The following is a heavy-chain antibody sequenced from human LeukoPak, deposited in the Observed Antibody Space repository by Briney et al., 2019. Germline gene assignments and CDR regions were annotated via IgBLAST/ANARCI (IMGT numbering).Heavy chain of an antibody. V-gene: IGHV3-7*05. CDR3: VRDCWGTPNGVDGFDI. CDR2: IKQDGSEK. Sequence: PGGSLRLSCAASRFTFSRYWMSWVRQAPGRGLEWVANIKQDGSEKKYVGSVKGRFTISRDNAKNSLYLQMNSLRAEDTALYYCVRDCWGTPNGVDGFDIWGQGTMVTVSS. CDR1: RFTFSRYW. D-gene: IGHD7-27*01. J-gene: IGHJ3*02.